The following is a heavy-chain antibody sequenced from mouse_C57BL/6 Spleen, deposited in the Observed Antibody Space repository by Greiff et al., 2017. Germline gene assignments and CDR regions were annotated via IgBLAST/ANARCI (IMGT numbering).Heavy chain of an antibody. D-gene: IGHD2-4*01. J-gene: IGHJ2*01. Sequence: QVQLQQSGAELVKPGASVKMSCKASGYTFTTYPIEWMKQNHGKSLEWIGNFHPYNDDTKYNEKFKCKATLTVEKSSSTVYLELSRLTSDDSAVYYWARAGGYYDYDPYYYDYWGQGATLTVSS. CDR2: FHPYNDDT. V-gene: IGHV1-47*01. CDR1: GYTFTTYP. CDR3: ARAGGYYDYDPYYYDY.